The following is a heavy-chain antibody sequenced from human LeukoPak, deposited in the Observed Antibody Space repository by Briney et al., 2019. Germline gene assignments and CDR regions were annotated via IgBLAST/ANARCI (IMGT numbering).Heavy chain of an antibody. CDR1: GYTFTSYA. Sequence: ASVKVSCKASGYTFTSYAMSWVRQAPGQGLEWMGWINTNTGNPTYAQGFTGRFVFSLDTSVSTAYLQISSLKAEDTAVYYCAREIIDLGKQWLIDYWGQGTLVTVSS. J-gene: IGHJ4*02. CDR2: INTNTGNP. D-gene: IGHD6-19*01. V-gene: IGHV7-4-1*02. CDR3: AREIIDLGKQWLIDY.